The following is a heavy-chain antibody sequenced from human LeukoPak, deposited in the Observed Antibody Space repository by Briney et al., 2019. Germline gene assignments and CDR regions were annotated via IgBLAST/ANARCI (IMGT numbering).Heavy chain of an antibody. V-gene: IGHV1-2*02. CDR2: INPNSGGT. CDR1: GYTFTGYY. D-gene: IGHD5-12*01. CDR3: ARGYILNDAFDI. J-gene: IGHJ3*02. Sequence: ASVKVSCKASGYTFTGYYMHWVRQAAGQGLEWMGWINPNSGGTNYAQKFQGRVTMTRDTSISTAYMELSRLRSDDTAVYYCARGYILNDAFDIWGQGTMVTVSS.